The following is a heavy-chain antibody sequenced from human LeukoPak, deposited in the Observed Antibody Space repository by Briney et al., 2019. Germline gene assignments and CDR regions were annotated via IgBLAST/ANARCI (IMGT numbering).Heavy chain of an antibody. V-gene: IGHV3-30*18. Sequence: GGSLRLSCVASRSTFSNYDIYWVRQTPGKGLEWVALISYDGSNKYYADSVRGRFTLSRDNSKNTLYLQMNSLRTEDTAIYYCAKPLYCSSSSCYAAFNVWGQGTMVTVSS. CDR1: RSTFSNYD. CDR2: ISYDGSNK. D-gene: IGHD2-2*01. J-gene: IGHJ3*01. CDR3: AKPLYCSSSSCYAAFNV.